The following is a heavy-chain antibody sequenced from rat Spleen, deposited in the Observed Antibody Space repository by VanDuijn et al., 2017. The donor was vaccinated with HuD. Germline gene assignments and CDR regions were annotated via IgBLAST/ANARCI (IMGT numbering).Heavy chain of an antibody. CDR2: ISNDGGNA. V-gene: IGHV5S13*01. CDR3: AKDMSRTIAARSYSYFDF. J-gene: IGHJ1*01. CDR1: GFTFSDYG. Sequence: EVQLVESGGGLVQPGRSLKLSCVASGFTFSDYGMNWIRQAPKKGLEWVASISNDGGNAYYRDSVKGRFTISRDNAKNTLYLQMDGLRSEDTATYYCAKDMSRTIAARSYSYFDFWGPGTVVTVSS. D-gene: IGHD1-2*01.